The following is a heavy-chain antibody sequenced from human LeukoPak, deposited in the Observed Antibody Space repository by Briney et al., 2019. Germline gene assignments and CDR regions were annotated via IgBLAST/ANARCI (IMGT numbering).Heavy chain of an antibody. V-gene: IGHV3-53*01. CDR1: GFTVSSNY. Sequence: HSGGSLRLSCAASGFTVSSNYMSWIRQAPGKGLEWVSVIYSGGSTYYADSVKGRFTISRDNSKNTLYLQMNSLRAEDTAVYYCAKEPFYCSTSSCYLPGYCDYWGQGTLVTVSS. CDR2: IYSGGST. CDR3: AKEPFYCSTSSCYLPGYCDY. J-gene: IGHJ4*02. D-gene: IGHD2-2*01.